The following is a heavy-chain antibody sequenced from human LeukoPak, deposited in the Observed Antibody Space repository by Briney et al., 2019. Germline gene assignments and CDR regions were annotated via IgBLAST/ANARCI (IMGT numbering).Heavy chain of an antibody. D-gene: IGHD2-2*01. CDR2: INHSGST. V-gene: IGHV4-34*01. J-gene: IGHJ5*02. CDR3: ARIVVVPGPKYNWFDP. Sequence: SETLSLTCAVYGGSFSGYYWSWIRQPPGKGLEWIGEINHSGSTNYNPSLKSRVTISVDTSKNQFSLKLSSVTAADTAVYYCARIVVVPGPKYNWFDPWGLGTLVTVSS. CDR1: GGSFSGYY.